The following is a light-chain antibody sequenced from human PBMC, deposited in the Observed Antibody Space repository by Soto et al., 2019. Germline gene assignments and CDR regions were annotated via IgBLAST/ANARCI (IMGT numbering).Light chain of an antibody. CDR3: QQYGSSPWT. J-gene: IGKJ1*01. Sequence: EIVLTQSPGTLSLSPGERATPSCRASQSVSSSYLAWYQQKPGQAPRPLIYGASSRAIGIPDRFSGSGSGTDFTLTISRLEPEDFAVYYCQQYGSSPWTFGQGTKVDNK. V-gene: IGKV3-20*01. CDR2: GAS. CDR1: QSVSSSY.